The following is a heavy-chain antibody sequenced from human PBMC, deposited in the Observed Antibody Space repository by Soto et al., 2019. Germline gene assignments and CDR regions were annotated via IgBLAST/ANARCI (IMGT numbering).Heavy chain of an antibody. CDR3: ARVMGSTFLGWLFEGDGNWFDP. CDR2: IYHSGST. J-gene: IGHJ5*02. D-gene: IGHD3-3*01. V-gene: IGHV4-30-2*01. Sequence: PSETLSLTCAVSGGSISSGGYSWSWIRQPPGKGLEWIGYIYHSGSTYYNPSLKSRVTISVDRSKNQFSLKLSSVTAADTAVYYCARVMGSTFLGWLFEGDGNWFDPWGQGTLVTVSS. CDR1: GGSISSGGYS.